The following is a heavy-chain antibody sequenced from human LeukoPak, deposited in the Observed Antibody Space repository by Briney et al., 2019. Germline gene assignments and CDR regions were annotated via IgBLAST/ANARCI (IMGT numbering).Heavy chain of an antibody. V-gene: IGHV3-30*03. CDR1: GFTFSSYG. Sequence: GGSLRLSCAASGFTFSSYGMHWVRQAPGKGLEWVAVISYDGSNKYYADSVKGRFTISRDNSKNTLYLQMNSLRADDTAVYYCARGVGLSDYWGQGTLVTVSS. CDR3: ARGVGLSDY. J-gene: IGHJ4*02. CDR2: ISYDGSNK. D-gene: IGHD2-2*01.